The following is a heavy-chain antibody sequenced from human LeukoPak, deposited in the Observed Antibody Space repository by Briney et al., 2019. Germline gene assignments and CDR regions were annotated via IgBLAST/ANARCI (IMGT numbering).Heavy chain of an antibody. CDR1: GFTFSSYW. Sequence: TGGSLRLSCAASGFTFSSYWMSWVRQAPGKGLEWVANIKQDGSEKYYVDSVKGRFTISRDNAKNSLYLQMNSLRAEDTAVYYCARVGWLLPPDYWGQGTLVTVSP. CDR3: ARVGWLLPPDY. CDR2: IKQDGSEK. V-gene: IGHV3-7*01. J-gene: IGHJ4*02. D-gene: IGHD3-22*01.